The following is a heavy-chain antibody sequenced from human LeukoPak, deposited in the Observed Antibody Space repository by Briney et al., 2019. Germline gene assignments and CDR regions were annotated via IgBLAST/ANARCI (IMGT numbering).Heavy chain of an antibody. D-gene: IGHD2-8*01. Sequence: QSGGSLRLSCAASGFTFSDSAMHWVRQASGKGLEWVGHIRSKANNYATAYAASVKGRFTISRDDSKNTAYLQMHSPNTEDTALYYCTRLVGEWGHDSWGQGTLVTVSS. CDR3: TRLVGEWGHDS. V-gene: IGHV3-73*01. CDR1: GFTFSDSA. CDR2: IRSKANNYAT. J-gene: IGHJ4*02.